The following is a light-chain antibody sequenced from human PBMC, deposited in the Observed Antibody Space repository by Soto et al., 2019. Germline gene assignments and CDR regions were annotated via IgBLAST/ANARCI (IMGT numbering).Light chain of an antibody. CDR1: QSVSSN. V-gene: IGKV3-15*01. Sequence: EIVMTQSPATLSVSPGEGATLSCRASQSVSSNLAWYQQIPGQAPRLLIYGASTRATGIPGRFSGSGSGTEFTLTISSLQSEDFAVYYCQQYNNWHLYNFGQGTKLEIK. CDR3: QQYNNWHLYN. CDR2: GAS. J-gene: IGKJ2*01.